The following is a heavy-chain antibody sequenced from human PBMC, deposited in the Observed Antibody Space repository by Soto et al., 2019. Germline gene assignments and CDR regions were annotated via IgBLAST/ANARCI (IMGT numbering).Heavy chain of an antibody. CDR3: AKDPLLIIVSNFDY. CDR2: ISGSGGST. V-gene: IGHV3-23*01. CDR1: GFTFSSYA. D-gene: IGHD3-22*01. J-gene: IGHJ4*02. Sequence: PGGSLRLSCAASGFTFSSYAMSWVRQAPGKGLEWVSAISGSGGSTYYADSVKGRFTISRDNSKNTLYLQMNSLRAEDTAVYHCAKDPLLIIVSNFDYWGQGTLVTVSS.